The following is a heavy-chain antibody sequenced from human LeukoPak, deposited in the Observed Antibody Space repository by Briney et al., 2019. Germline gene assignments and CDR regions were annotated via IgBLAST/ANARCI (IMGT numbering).Heavy chain of an antibody. J-gene: IGHJ4*02. D-gene: IGHD1-26*01. CDR2: ISRSNSYI. Sequence: GGSLRLSCAASGFPFNTYSVNWVRQAPGKGLEWVSSISRSNSYIYYADSVKGRFTISRDNAKNSLYLQMNSLRAEDTAVYYCARTIIRRPVGATMNYWGQGTLVTVSS. CDR1: GFPFNTYS. V-gene: IGHV3-21*04. CDR3: ARTIIRRPVGATMNY.